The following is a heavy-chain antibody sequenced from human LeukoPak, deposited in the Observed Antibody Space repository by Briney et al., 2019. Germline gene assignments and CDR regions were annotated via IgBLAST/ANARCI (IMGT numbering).Heavy chain of an antibody. CDR2: ILYSGST. J-gene: IGHJ5*02. Sequence: PSETLSLTCTVSGGSISSYYWSWIRQTPGKGLEWIGYILYSGSTYYNPSLKSRLTISVDTSKNQFSLKLSYVTAADTAVYYCASGPVHNWFDPWGQGTLVTVSS. CDR1: GGSISSYY. CDR3: ASGPVHNWFDP. V-gene: IGHV4-30-4*01.